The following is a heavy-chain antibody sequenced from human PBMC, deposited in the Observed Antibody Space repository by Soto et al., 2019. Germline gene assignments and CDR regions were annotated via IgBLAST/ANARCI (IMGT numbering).Heavy chain of an antibody. D-gene: IGHD5-12*01. J-gene: IGHJ4*02. CDR3: AKDGDGYKGRRYFDY. V-gene: IGHV3-30*18. CDR1: GFTFSSYG. Sequence: PGGSLRLSCAASGFTFSSYGMHWVRQAPGKGLEWVAVISYDGSNKYYADSVKGRFTISRDNSKNTLYLQMNSLRAEDTAVYYCAKDGDGYKGRRYFDYWGQGTLVTV. CDR2: ISYDGSNK.